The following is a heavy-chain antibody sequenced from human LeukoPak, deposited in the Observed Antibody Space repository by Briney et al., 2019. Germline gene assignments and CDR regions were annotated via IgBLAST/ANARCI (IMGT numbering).Heavy chain of an antibody. Sequence: PGGSLRLSCAASGFTFSTFAMIWVRQPPGKGLEWVSSIFPSGGEIHYADSVRGRFTISRDNSKSTLSLQMNSLRAEDTAVYYCANHLRPSGYSSSWYRYWGQGTLVTVSS. CDR2: IFPSGGEI. CDR3: ANHLRPSGYSSSWYRY. J-gene: IGHJ4*02. D-gene: IGHD6-13*01. CDR1: GFTFSTFA. V-gene: IGHV3-23*01.